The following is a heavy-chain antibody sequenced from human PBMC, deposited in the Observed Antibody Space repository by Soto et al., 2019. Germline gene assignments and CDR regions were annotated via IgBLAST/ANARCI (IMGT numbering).Heavy chain of an antibody. CDR1: GASVSTGVYY. D-gene: IGHD3-10*02. V-gene: IGHV4-31*03. Sequence: QVQLDESGPGLVQPSQTLSLSCTVSGASVSTGVYYWTWIRQHPGRGLEWIGYIDNSGSTYYNPSLTGRVDISVDTSKNQFSLKLQSLTAADTAFYYCAGAVSDFDVRRYRTSYFDQWGQGLLVTVSS. CDR2: IDNSGST. J-gene: IGHJ4*02. CDR3: AGAVSDFDVRRYRTSYFDQ.